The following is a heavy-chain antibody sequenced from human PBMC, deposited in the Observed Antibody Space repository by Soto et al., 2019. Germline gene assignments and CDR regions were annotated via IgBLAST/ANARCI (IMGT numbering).Heavy chain of an antibody. CDR1: GGSISSGGYY. CDR3: ASEDCSSTSCYPIFDY. D-gene: IGHD2-2*01. J-gene: IGHJ4*02. V-gene: IGHV4-31*03. CDR2: IYYSGIT. Sequence: PLPLPCTVSGGSISSGGYYWSWIRQHPGKGLEWIGYIYYSGITYYNPSLKSRVTIAVDTSKNQFSLKLSSVTAADTAVYYCASEDCSSTSCYPIFDYWGQGTLVTVYS.